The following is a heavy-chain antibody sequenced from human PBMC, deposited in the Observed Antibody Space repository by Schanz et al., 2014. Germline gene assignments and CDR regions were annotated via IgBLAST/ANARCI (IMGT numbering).Heavy chain of an antibody. J-gene: IGHJ5*02. CDR1: GFTFNNFN. Sequence: EVQLVESGGGLVKPGGSLRLSCAASGFTFNNFNMNWVRQAPGKGLEWVSSISSSGSSIYYADSVKGRFTISRDNANNSLFLRMNSLRDEDTAVYYCASDYNYFEPEAPWGQGTLVTVSS. CDR3: ASDYNYFEPEAP. V-gene: IGHV3-21*06. CDR2: ISSSGSSI. D-gene: IGHD3-16*01.